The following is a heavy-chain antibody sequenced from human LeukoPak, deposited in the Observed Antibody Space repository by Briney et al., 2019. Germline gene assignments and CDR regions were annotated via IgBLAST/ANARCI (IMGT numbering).Heavy chain of an antibody. CDR2: ISSSGSII. Sequence: PGGSLRLSCAASGFTFSSYEMNWVRQAPGKGLEWVSYISSSGSIIYYADSVKGRFTISRDNAKNSLYLQMNSLRAEDTAVYYCARDIMVSETDAFDIWGQGTMVTVSS. CDR3: ARDIMVSETDAFDI. V-gene: IGHV3-48*03. J-gene: IGHJ3*02. CDR1: GFTFSSYE. D-gene: IGHD3-16*01.